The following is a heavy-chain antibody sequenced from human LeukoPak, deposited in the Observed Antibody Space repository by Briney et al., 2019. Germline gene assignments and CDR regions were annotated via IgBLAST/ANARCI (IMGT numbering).Heavy chain of an antibody. Sequence: GESLKISCKGSGYSFTSYWIGWVRQMPGKGLEWMGIIYPGDSDTRYSPSFQGQVTISADKSISTAYLQWSSLKASDTAMYYCARLHHIVVVPAAVDYWGQGNLVTVSS. CDR2: IYPGDSDT. J-gene: IGHJ4*02. V-gene: IGHV5-51*01. D-gene: IGHD2-2*01. CDR1: GYSFTSYW. CDR3: ARLHHIVVVPAAVDY.